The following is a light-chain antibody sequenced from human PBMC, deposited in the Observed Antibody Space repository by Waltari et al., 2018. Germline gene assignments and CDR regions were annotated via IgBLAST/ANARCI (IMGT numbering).Light chain of an antibody. CDR1: NIGSKS. CDR2: YNN. Sequence: SYVLTQPPSVSVAPGETARITCGGNNIGSKSVHWYQQEPGQAPILVIYYNNDRPSGMPERLSVSNSGNTATLTISRVDAGDEADYYCQVWDSDSDHVVFGGGTKLAVL. CDR3: QVWDSDSDHVV. J-gene: IGLJ2*01. V-gene: IGLV3-21*01.